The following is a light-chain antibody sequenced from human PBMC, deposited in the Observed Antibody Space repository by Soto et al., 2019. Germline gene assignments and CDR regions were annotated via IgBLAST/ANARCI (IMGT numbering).Light chain of an antibody. CDR3: QQFGSSPGFT. Sequence: EIVLTQSPGTLSLSPGERATLSCRASQSINSRYLAWYQQKPGQAPRLLIYGASSRATGIPDRFSGSGSGTDFTLTISRLEPEDFAVYYCQQFGSSPGFTFGAGTKVDIK. J-gene: IGKJ3*01. V-gene: IGKV3-20*01. CDR2: GAS. CDR1: QSINSRY.